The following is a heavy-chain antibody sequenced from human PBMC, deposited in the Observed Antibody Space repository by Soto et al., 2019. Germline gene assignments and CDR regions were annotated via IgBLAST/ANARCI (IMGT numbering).Heavy chain of an antibody. V-gene: IGHV4-34*01. CDR2: INHSGST. CDR3: ARGFGYYGYYFDY. J-gene: IGHJ4*02. D-gene: IGHD3-10*01. Sequence: SETLSLTCAVYGGSFSGYYWSWIRQPPGKGLEWIGEINHSGSTNYNPSLKSRVTISVDTSKNQFSLKLSSVTAADTAVYYCARGFGYYGYYFDYWGQGTLVTVSS. CDR1: GGSFSGYY.